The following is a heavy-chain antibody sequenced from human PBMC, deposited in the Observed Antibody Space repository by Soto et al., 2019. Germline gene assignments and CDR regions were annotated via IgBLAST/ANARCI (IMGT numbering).Heavy chain of an antibody. CDR3: TTEIPASYYYGSGNANY. CDR1: GFTFSNAW. V-gene: IGHV3-15*01. Sequence: LRLSCAASGFTFSNAWMSWVRQAPGKGLEWVGRIKSKTDGGTTDYAVPVKGRFTISRDDSKNTLYLQMNSLKTEDTAVYYCTTEIPASYYYGSGNANYWGQGTLVTVSS. CDR2: IKSKTDGGTT. J-gene: IGHJ4*02. D-gene: IGHD3-10*01.